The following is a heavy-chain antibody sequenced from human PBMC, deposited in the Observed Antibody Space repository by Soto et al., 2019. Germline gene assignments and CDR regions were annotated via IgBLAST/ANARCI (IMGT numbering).Heavy chain of an antibody. CDR1: GGSISSGDYY. CDR3: ARELRGYYYGMDV. CDR2: IYYSGST. D-gene: IGHD4-17*01. Sequence: LSLTCTVSGGSISSGDYYWSWIRQPPGKGLEWIGYIYYSGSTYYNPSLKSRVTISVDTSKNQFSLKLSSVTAADTAVYYCARELRGYYYGMDVWGQGTPVTVSS. J-gene: IGHJ6*02. V-gene: IGHV4-30-4*01.